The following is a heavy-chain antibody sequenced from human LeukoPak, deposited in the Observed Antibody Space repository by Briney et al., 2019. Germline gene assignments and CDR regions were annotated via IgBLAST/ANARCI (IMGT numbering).Heavy chain of an antibody. CDR2: ISGSGGGT. CDR1: GFTFSSYA. CDR3: AKLYGGSPSGVDF. Sequence: GGSLRLSCAASGFTFSSYAMRWVRQAPGKGLEWVSSISGSGGGTYYADSVKGRFTISRDNSKNTLFLQMNSLRAEDTAIYYCAKLYGGSPSGVDFWGQGTLVTVSS. D-gene: IGHD1-26*01. V-gene: IGHV3-23*01. J-gene: IGHJ4*02.